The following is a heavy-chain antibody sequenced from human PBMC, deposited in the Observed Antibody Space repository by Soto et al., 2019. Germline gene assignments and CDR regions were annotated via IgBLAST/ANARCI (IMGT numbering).Heavy chain of an antibody. J-gene: IGHJ4*02. CDR3: ARGGWNYASRDTHSDY. CDR2: MNPNSGNT. Sequence: ASVKVSCKASGYTFTSYDINWVRQATGQGLEWMGWMNPNSGNTGYAQKFQGRVTMTRNTSISTAYMELSSLRSEDTAVYYCARGGWNYASRDTHSDYWGQGTLVTVSS. CDR1: GYTFTSYD. D-gene: IGHD1-7*01. V-gene: IGHV1-8*01.